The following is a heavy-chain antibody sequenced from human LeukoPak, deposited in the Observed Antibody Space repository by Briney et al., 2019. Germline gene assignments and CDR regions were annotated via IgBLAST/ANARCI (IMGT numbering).Heavy chain of an antibody. V-gene: IGHV4-59*01. CDR2: IYYSGST. D-gene: IGHD6-6*01. CDR1: GGSLSSYY. Sequence: SETLSLTCTVSGGSLSSYYWSWVRQPPGKGLEWIGYIYYSGSTNYNPSLKSRGTISVDTSKSQFSLKLSSVTAADTAVYYCARGVEYSSSSGLGYWGQGTLVTVSS. CDR3: ARGVEYSSSSGLGY. J-gene: IGHJ4*02.